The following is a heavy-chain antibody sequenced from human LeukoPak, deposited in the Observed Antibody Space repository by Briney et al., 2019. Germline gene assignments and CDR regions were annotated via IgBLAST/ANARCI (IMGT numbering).Heavy chain of an antibody. CDR3: ARVLRYCSGGNCYSGGLGYMDV. J-gene: IGHJ6*03. V-gene: IGHV1-18*01. D-gene: IGHD2-15*01. Sequence: GASVKVSCKASGYTFTSYGISWVRQAPGQGLEWMGWISAYNGNTNYAQKLQGRVTMTRNTSISTAYMELSSLRSEDTAVYYCARVLRYCSGGNCYSGGLGYMDVWGKGTTVTISS. CDR1: GYTFTSYG. CDR2: ISAYNGNT.